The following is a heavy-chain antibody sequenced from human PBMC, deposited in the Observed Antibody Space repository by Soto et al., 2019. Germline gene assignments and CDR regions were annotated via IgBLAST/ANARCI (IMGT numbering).Heavy chain of an antibody. V-gene: IGHV1-8*01. Sequence: VASVKVSCKASGYTFTSYDINWVRQATGQGLEWMGWMNPNSGNTGYAQKFQGRVTMTRNTSISTAYMELSSLRSEDTAVYYCARGPILIAAAGGWFDPWGQGTLVTVSS. CDR3: ARGPILIAAAGGWFDP. J-gene: IGHJ5*02. CDR1: GYTFTSYD. CDR2: MNPNSGNT. D-gene: IGHD6-13*01.